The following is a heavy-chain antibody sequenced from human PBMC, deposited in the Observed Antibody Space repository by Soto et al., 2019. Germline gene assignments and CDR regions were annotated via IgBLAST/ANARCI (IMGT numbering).Heavy chain of an antibody. CDR3: XHXXXXYGGVSXXXAFDI. Sequence: QITLKESGPTLVEPTQTLTLTCTFSGFSLSTRTVGVGWIRQPPGKALEWLALIYWDDDKRYSPSLKSRLTVTKDTSKNQVVLTMTNMDPADTGTYFXXHXXXXYGGVSXXXAFDIXGXGTMVAVSS. J-gene: IGHJ3*02. V-gene: IGHV2-5*02. CDR1: GFSLSTRTVG. CDR2: IYWDDDK. D-gene: IGHD3-16*01.